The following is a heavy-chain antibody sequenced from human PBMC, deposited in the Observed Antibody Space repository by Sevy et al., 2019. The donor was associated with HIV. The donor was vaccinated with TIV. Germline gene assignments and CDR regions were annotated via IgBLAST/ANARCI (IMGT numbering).Heavy chain of an antibody. CDR2: FDPEDVKR. V-gene: IGHV1-24*01. CDR1: GYTLTKLS. CDR3: ATTKDYYESSGDPFDY. D-gene: IGHD3-22*01. J-gene: IGHJ4*02. Sequence: ASVKVSCKVSGYTLTKLSMHWVRQVRGKGLEWMGSFDPEDVKRIYAQKFQGRFTMTEDTSTDTGYLDLNSLRSEDSAVYFCATTKDYYESSGDPFDYWGQGTLVTVSS.